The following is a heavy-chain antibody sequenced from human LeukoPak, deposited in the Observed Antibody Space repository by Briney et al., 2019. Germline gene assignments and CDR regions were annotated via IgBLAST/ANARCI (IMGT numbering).Heavy chain of an antibody. V-gene: IGHV1-2*02. J-gene: IGHJ4*02. CDR3: ARDTAGSYSIFDY. CDR1: GYTFPGYY. CDR2: INPNSGGT. D-gene: IGHD1-26*01. Sequence: EASVTVSCRASGYTFPGYYMHWVRQAPGQGLEWMGWINPNSGGTNYAQKFQGRVTMTRDTSISTAYMELSRLRSDDTAVYYCARDTAGSYSIFDYWGQGTLVTVSS.